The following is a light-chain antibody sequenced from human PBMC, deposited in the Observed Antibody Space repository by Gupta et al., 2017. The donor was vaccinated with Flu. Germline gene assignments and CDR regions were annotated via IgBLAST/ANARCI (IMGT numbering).Light chain of an antibody. J-gene: IGKJ1*01. V-gene: IGKV1-39*01. CDR3: QQTYSSSWT. Sequence: PSFLSASVGDRVTIACGASQNITWYLNWYQQKPGKAPKLLIHAESSLQSGVPSRFSGSGSGTDFALTINSLQPEDFATYYCQQTYSSSWTFGQGTRVEI. CDR1: QNITWY. CDR2: AES.